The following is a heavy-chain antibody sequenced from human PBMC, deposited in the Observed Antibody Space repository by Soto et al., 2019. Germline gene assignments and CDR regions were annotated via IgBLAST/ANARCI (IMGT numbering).Heavy chain of an antibody. CDR1: GFTFDDYA. CDR3: AKSVKGSSWTYYYSYGMDV. D-gene: IGHD6-13*01. J-gene: IGHJ6*02. CDR2: ISWDGGST. V-gene: IGHV3-43D*04. Sequence: GGSLRLSCAASGFTFDDYAMHWVRQAPGKGLEWVSLISWDGGSTYYADSVKGRFTISRDNSKNSLYLQMNRLRAEDTALYYCAKSVKGSSWTYYYSYGMDVWGQGTTVTVS.